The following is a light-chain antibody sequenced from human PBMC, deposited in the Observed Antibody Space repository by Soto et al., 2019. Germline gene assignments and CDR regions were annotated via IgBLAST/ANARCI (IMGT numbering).Light chain of an antibody. CDR3: CSYAGGSTYV. J-gene: IGLJ1*01. CDR1: SSDVGNYNL. Sequence: QSALTQPASVSGSPGQXITISCTGTSSDVGNYNLVSWYQQDPGKAPKLMIYEVSKRPSGVSNRFSGSKSGNTASLTISGLQAEDEADYYCCSYAGGSTYVFGTGTKVTVL. CDR2: EVS. V-gene: IGLV2-23*02.